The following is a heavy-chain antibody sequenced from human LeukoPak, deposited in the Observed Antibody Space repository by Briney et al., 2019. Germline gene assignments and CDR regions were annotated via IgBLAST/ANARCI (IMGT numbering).Heavy chain of an antibody. J-gene: IGHJ6*02. CDR3: ARLGEIRDYYGMDV. CDR2: IYYSGST. CDR1: GGSISSYY. V-gene: IGHV4-59*08. Sequence: SETLSLTCTVSGGSISSYYWSWIRQPPGKGLEWIGYIYYSGSTNYSPSLKSRVTISVDTSKNQFSLKLSSVTAADTAVYYCARLGEIRDYYGMDVWGQGTTVTVSS. D-gene: IGHD4-17*01.